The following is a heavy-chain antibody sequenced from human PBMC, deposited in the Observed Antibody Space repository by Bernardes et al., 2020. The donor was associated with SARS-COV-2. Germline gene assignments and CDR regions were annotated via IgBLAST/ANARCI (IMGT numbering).Heavy chain of an antibody. D-gene: IGHD1-26*01. CDR1: GFTFSSYS. Sequence: GSLRLSCAASGFTFSSYSMNWVRQAPGKGLEWVSSISSSSSYIYYADSVKGRFTISRDNAKNSLYLQMNSLRAEDTAVYYCARDGVVGATGAYYYYGMDVWGQGTTVTVSS. CDR3: ARDGVVGATGAYYYYGMDV. J-gene: IGHJ6*02. CDR2: ISSSSSYI. V-gene: IGHV3-21*01.